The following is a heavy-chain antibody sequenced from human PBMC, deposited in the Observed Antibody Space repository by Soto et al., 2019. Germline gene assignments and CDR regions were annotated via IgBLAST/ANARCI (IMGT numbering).Heavy chain of an antibody. Sequence: SETLSLTCTVSGGSVSTGSYDWSWIRQPPGKGLEWIGKIFFTGSAHYNPSLRNRVTMSVDTSKDQFSLTLTSVTAADTAVYYCARDGHGMDVWGQGTTVTAP. CDR2: IFFTGSA. CDR1: GGSVSTGSYD. J-gene: IGHJ6*02. V-gene: IGHV4-61*01. CDR3: ARDGHGMDV.